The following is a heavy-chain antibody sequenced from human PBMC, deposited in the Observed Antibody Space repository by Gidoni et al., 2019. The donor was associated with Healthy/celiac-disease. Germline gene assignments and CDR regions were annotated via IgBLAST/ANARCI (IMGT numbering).Heavy chain of an antibody. CDR2: ISSSSSTI. J-gene: IGHJ3*02. V-gene: IGHV3-48*01. CDR1: GCPYSSYS. D-gene: IGHD1-26*01. Sequence: EVKLVESGGGLVQHGGYLRLSGADSGCPYSSYSMNCVRQAPGKGLEWVSYISSSSSTIYYADSVKGRFTISRDNAKNSLYLQMNSLRAEDTAVYYCASRIVGATDFYDAFDIWGQGTMVTVSS. CDR3: ASRIVGATDFYDAFDI.